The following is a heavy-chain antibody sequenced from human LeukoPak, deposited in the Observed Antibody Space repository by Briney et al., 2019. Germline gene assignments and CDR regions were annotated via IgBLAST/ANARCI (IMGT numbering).Heavy chain of an antibody. J-gene: IGHJ4*02. CDR2: IKQDGSEK. Sequence: PGGSLRLSCAASGFTFSGYWMSWVRQAPGKGLEWVANIKQDGSEKYYVDYVKGRFTISRDNAKNSLYLQMNRLRAEDTAVYYCARGAGSLAYSGGDCYYFDYWGPGTLVTVSS. CDR3: ARGAGSLAYSGGDCYYFDY. D-gene: IGHD2-21*02. CDR1: GFTFSGYW. V-gene: IGHV3-7*04.